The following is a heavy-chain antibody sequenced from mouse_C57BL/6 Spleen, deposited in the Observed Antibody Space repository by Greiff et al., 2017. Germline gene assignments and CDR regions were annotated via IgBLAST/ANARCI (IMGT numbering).Heavy chain of an antibody. J-gene: IGHJ3*01. CDR3: ARMEGGWFAY. Sequence: EVQLQQSGGGLVKPGGSLKLSCAASGFTFSDYGMHWVRQAPEKGLEWVAYISSGSSTIYYADTVKGRFTISRDNAKNTLFLQMTSLRSEDTAMYYCARMEGGWFAYWGQGTLVTVSA. V-gene: IGHV5-17*01. CDR1: GFTFSDYG. CDR2: ISSGSSTI.